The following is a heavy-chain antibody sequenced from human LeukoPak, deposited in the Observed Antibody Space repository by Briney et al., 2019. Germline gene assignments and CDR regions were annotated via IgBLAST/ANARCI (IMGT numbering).Heavy chain of an antibody. Sequence: GGSLRLSCAASGFTFGSYWMAWVRQAPEKGLEWLANIKPDGGEKYYLDSVKGRFTISRDNAKNSLYLQMNSLRAEDTAVYYCASGLELDYWGQGTLVTVSS. CDR1: GFTFGSYW. CDR3: ASGLELDY. J-gene: IGHJ4*02. V-gene: IGHV3-7*03. CDR2: IKPDGGEK.